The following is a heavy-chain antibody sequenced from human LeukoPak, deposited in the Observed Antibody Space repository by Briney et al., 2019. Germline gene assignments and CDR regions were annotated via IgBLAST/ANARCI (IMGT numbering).Heavy chain of an antibody. CDR3: ARAYGDYDY. CDR2: ISSSSSTI. D-gene: IGHD4-17*01. V-gene: IGHV3-48*04. J-gene: IGHJ4*02. Sequence: GGSLRLSCAASGFTFSSYSMNWVRQAPGKGLEWVSYISSSSSTIYYADSVKGRFTISRDDAKNSLYLQMNSLRAEDTAVYYCARAYGDYDYWGQGTLVTVSS. CDR1: GFTFSSYS.